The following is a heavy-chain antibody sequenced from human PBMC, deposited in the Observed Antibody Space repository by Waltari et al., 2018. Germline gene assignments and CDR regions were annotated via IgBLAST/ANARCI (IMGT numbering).Heavy chain of an antibody. CDR1: GGSISSSSYY. D-gene: IGHD6-19*01. Sequence: QLQLQESGPGLVKPSETLSLTCTVSGGSISSSSYYWGWIRQPPGKGLELIGSIYYSGSTCYNPSLKSRVTISVDTSKNQFSLKLSSVTAADTAVYYCARVRNSSGWSPFDYWGQGTLVTVSS. CDR3: ARVRNSSGWSPFDY. V-gene: IGHV4-39*07. J-gene: IGHJ4*02. CDR2: IYYSGST.